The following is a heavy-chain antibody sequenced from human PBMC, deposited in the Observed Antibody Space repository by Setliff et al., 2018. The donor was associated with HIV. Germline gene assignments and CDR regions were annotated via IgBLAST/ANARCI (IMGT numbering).Heavy chain of an antibody. Sequence: SQTLSLTCAVYGGSLTDYDWTWIRQTPAKGLEWIGEISHSGRTNYNPSLKTRLIISRDTSKNQFSLRLSSATVADTAIYYCARGFEGYCSGASCHWFDSWGQGTQVTVSS. CDR2: ISHSGRT. CDR1: GGSLTDYD. D-gene: IGHD2-15*01. CDR3: ARGFEGYCSGASCHWFDS. V-gene: IGHV4-34*01. J-gene: IGHJ5*01.